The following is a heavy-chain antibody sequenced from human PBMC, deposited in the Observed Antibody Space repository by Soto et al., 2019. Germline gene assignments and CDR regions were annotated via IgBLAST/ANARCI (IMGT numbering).Heavy chain of an antibody. V-gene: IGHV3-23*01. CDR3: ARAGVIAARPSSRAQYYYYGMDV. Sequence: GGSLRLSCAASGFTFRTYGVHWVRQAPGKGLEWVSAISGSGGSTYYADSVKGRFTISRDNSKNTLYLQMNSLRAGDTAVYYCARAGVIAARPSSRAQYYYYGMDVWGQGTTVTVSS. J-gene: IGHJ6*02. D-gene: IGHD6-6*01. CDR1: GFTFRTYG. CDR2: ISGSGGST.